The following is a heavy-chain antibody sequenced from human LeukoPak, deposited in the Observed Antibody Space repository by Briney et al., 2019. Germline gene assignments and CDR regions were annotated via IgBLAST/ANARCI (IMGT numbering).Heavy chain of an antibody. D-gene: IGHD1-14*01. Sequence: SETLSLTCTVSGGSISSSSYYWGWIRQPPGEGLEWIGSIYYSGSTYYNPSLRSRVTISVDTSKNQFSLKLSSVAAADTALYYCARSGLSVYYYFYYMDVWGKGTTVTVSS. CDR1: GGSISSSSYY. CDR3: ARSGLSVYYYFYYMDV. CDR2: IYYSGST. J-gene: IGHJ6*03. V-gene: IGHV4-39*01.